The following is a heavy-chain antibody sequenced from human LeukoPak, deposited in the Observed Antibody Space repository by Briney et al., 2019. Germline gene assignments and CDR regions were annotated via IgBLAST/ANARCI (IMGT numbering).Heavy chain of an antibody. Sequence: SETLSLTCAVYGGSFSGYYWSWIRQPPGKGLEWIGEINHSGSTNYNPSLKSRVTISVDTSKNQFSLKLSSVTAADTAVYYCARGGGNHDHVWGSYRHNGIDYWGQGTLVTVSS. CDR3: ARGGGNHDHVWGSYRHNGIDY. D-gene: IGHD3-16*02. V-gene: IGHV4-34*01. CDR1: GGSFSGYY. J-gene: IGHJ4*02. CDR2: INHSGST.